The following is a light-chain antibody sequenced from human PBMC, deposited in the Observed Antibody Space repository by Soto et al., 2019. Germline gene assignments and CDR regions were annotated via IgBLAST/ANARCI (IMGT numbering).Light chain of an antibody. CDR2: GSY. V-gene: IGKV3D-20*02. J-gene: IGKJ5*01. CDR1: QSVSSSY. CDR3: QQRSNWPPIT. Sequence: EIVLTQSPGTLSLSPGETATLSCRASQSVSSSYLAWYQQKPGQAPRLLVYGSYHRATGIADRFSGSGSGTDFTLTISSLEPEDFAVYYCQQRSNWPPITFGQGTRLEI.